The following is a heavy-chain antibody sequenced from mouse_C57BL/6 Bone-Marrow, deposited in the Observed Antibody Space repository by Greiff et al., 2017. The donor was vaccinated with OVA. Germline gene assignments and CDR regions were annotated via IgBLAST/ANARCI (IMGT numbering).Heavy chain of an antibody. Sequence: VQLKESGPGLVKPSQSLSLTCSVPGYSITSGYYWNWIRQFPGNKLEWMGYISYDGSNNYNPSLKNRISITRDTSKNQFFLKLNSVTTEDTATYYCARVTYYYDYWGQGTTLTVSS. V-gene: IGHV3-6*01. CDR3: ARVTYYYDY. CDR1: GYSITSGYY. D-gene: IGHD2-13*01. CDR2: ISYDGSN. J-gene: IGHJ2*01.